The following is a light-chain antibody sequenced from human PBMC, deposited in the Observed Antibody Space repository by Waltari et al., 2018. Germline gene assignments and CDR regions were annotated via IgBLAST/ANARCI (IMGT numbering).Light chain of an antibody. CDR2: DAS. CDR1: QGIINS. CDR3: QQFNNYPIT. Sequence: ATQLTQSPSSLSASVGARVTITCRASQGIINSVAWYQQKPGRPPTLLIYDASSLESGVPSRFSGSGSGTDFTLTISSLQPEDFATYYCQQFNNYPITFGQGTRLEIK. J-gene: IGKJ5*01. V-gene: IGKV1D-13*01.